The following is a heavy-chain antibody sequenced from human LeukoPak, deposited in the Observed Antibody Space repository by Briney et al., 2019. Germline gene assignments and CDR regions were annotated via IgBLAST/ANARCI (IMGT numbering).Heavy chain of an antibody. J-gene: IGHJ4*02. V-gene: IGHV4-4*07. D-gene: IGHD1-7*01. Sequence: PSETLSLTCTVSGAAISDYFWSWIRQPAGKDLEWIGRISTTGSTYFNPSLQSRVRMSVDSSKTHFSLRLSSVTAADTGVYYCARSPSTIGWNWGYYFDFWGQGHLVTVSS. CDR1: GAAISDYF. CDR3: ARSPSTIGWNWGYYFDF. CDR2: ISTTGST.